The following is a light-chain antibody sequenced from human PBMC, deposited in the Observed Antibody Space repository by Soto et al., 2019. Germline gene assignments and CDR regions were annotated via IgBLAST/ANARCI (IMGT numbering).Light chain of an antibody. Sequence: DVVLTQSPLSLPVTLGQPPSISCTSNQVIVYGDGNTYVLWAQQRPVQSPRGLIYHVSSRDSRVPERFSGRGSGPDFTLKSSRVVAEDVGIYDCLQNTQWPGTFGHGTKVEV. CDR2: HVS. J-gene: IGKJ1*01. V-gene: IGKV2-30*01. CDR3: LQNTQWPGT. CDR1: QVIVYGDGNTY.